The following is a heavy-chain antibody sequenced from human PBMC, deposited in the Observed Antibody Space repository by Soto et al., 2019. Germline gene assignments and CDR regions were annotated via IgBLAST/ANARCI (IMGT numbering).Heavy chain of an antibody. J-gene: IGHJ6*02. CDR3: ATPPPHMDV. CDR1: GLPVSTNY. V-gene: IGHV3-48*01. CDR2: ISSSSSTI. Sequence: GGSLRLSCVVSGLPVSTNYMSLVRQAPGKGLEWVSYISSSSSTIYYADSVKGRFTISRDNAKNSLYLQMNSLRAEDTAVYYCATPPPHMDVWGQGPTVTVSS.